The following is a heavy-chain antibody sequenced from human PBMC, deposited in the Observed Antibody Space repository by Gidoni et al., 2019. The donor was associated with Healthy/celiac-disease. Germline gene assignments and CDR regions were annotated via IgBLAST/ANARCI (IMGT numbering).Heavy chain of an antibody. J-gene: IGHJ5*02. CDR3: ARLGLEATIRSWFDP. CDR1: GGSISSSSYY. D-gene: IGHD5-12*01. V-gene: IGHV4-39*01. CDR2: IYYRGST. Sequence: QLQLQASGPGLVKPSETLSLTCTGSGGSISSSSYYWGWFRQPPGKGLEWIGSIYYRGSTYYNPSLKSRVTISVDTSKNQFSLKLSSVTAADTAVYYCARLGLEATIRSWFDPWGQGTLVTVSS.